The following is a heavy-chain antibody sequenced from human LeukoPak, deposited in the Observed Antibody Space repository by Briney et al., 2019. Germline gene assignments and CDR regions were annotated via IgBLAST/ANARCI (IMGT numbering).Heavy chain of an antibody. D-gene: IGHD3-10*01. V-gene: IGHV4-39*07. J-gene: IGHJ6*03. CDR3: ARTTMVRGTYYMDV. Sequence: SETLSLTCPVSGGSISSSSYYWGWIRQPPGKGLEGIGCIYYSGYTNYKSSLKSRVNISVDTSKTQFSMKLSSVTAADTAVYYCARTTMVRGTYYMDVWGKGTTVTVSS. CDR2: IYYSGYT. CDR1: GGSISSSSYY.